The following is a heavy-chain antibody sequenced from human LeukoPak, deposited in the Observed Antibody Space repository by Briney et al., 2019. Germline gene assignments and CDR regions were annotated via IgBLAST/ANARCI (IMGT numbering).Heavy chain of an antibody. J-gene: IGHJ5*02. V-gene: IGHV1-69*13. CDR1: GYTLTGYY. CDR2: IIPFFGTA. CDR3: ARDRGIAVVGTPTNWFDP. Sequence: SVKVSCKASGYTLTGYYMHWVRQAPGQGLDWMGGIIPFFGTANYAQKFQGRVTITADESTSTAYMELRSLRSEDTAVYCCARDRGIAVVGTPTNWFDPWGRGTLVTVSS. D-gene: IGHD6-19*01.